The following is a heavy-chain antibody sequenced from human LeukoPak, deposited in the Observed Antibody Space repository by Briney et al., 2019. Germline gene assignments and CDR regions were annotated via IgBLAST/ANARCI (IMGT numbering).Heavy chain of an antibody. V-gene: IGHV3-64*01. J-gene: IGHJ4*02. CDR2: ISSNGGSK. D-gene: IGHD3-22*01. CDR1: GFTFSSYA. Sequence: GGSLRLSCAASGFTFSSYAMHWVRQAPGKGLEYVSAISSNGGSKYYANSVKGRFTISRDNSKNTLYLQMGSLRAEDMAVYYCARSVTMRTNYFDYWGQGTLVTVSS. CDR3: ARSVTMRTNYFDY.